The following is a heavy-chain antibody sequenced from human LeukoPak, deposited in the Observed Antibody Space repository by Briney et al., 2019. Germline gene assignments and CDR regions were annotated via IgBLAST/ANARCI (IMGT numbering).Heavy chain of an antibody. V-gene: IGHV3-23*01. CDR2: ISGSGGST. CDR1: GFTFSSYA. Sequence: GGSLRLSCAASGFTFSSYAMSWVRQAPGKGLEWVSAISGSGGSTYYADSVKGRFTISRDNSKNTLYLQMNSLRAEDTAVYYCAKLMGYYYDSSGYFWTAEYFQHWGQGTLVTVSS. CDR3: AKLMGYYYDSSGYFWTAEYFQH. D-gene: IGHD3-22*01. J-gene: IGHJ1*01.